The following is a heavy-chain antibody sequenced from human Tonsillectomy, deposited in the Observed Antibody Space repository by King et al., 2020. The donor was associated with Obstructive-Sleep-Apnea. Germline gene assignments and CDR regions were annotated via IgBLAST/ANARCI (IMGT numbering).Heavy chain of an antibody. CDR1: GESFSGCY. CDR3: ARLRAGQGSNAFDY. J-gene: IGHJ4*02. CDR2: INHSGRT. Sequence: HVQLQQWGPGLLKPSETLSLTCAVYGESFSGCYWTWIRHPPGKGLEGIVEINHSGRTISRPSIKSRVTISVDTSKNQFSLNLRSVTAADTAVYYCARLRAGQGSNAFDYWGQGTLVTVSS. V-gene: IGHV4-34*01. D-gene: IGHD1-26*01.